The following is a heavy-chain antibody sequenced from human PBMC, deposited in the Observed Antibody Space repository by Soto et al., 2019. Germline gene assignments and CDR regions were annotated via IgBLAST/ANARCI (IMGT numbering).Heavy chain of an antibody. CDR3: ARESEDLTSNFDY. J-gene: IGHJ4*02. CDR1: GFTFTRYS. V-gene: IGHV3-21*06. CDR2: ISSTTNYI. Sequence: PGGSLRLSCAASGFTFTRYSMNWVRQAPGKGLEWVSSISSTTNYIYYGDSMKGRFTISRDNARNSLYLEMNSLRAEDTAVYYCARESEDLTSNFDYWGQGTLVTVSS.